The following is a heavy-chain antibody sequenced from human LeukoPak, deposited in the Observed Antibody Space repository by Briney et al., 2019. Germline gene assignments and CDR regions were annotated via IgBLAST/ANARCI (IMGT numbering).Heavy chain of an antibody. CDR2: ISVASNT. D-gene: IGHD2-15*01. V-gene: IGHV3-23*01. Sequence: AGGSLRLSCAASGLAFSSYAMSWVRQAPGKGLEWVSTISVASNTFYADSVKGRFTISRDNSRNTVYLQMTSLRADDTAVYYCAKDQTFRGSGHYTYFDYWGQGALVTVSS. J-gene: IGHJ4*02. CDR1: GLAFSSYA. CDR3: AKDQTFRGSGHYTYFDY.